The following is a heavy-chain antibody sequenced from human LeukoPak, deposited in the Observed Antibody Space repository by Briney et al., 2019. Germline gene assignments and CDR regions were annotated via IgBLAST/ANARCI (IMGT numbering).Heavy chain of an antibody. D-gene: IGHD3-9*01. Sequence: ASVKVSCKASGYTFTSYYMHWVRQAPGQGLEWMGIINPSGGSTSYAQKFQGRVTMTRDMSTSTVYMELSSLRSEDTAVYYCARGADYDILTGYLPQPPRDWGQGTLVTVSS. V-gene: IGHV1-46*01. CDR2: INPSGGST. J-gene: IGHJ4*02. CDR3: ARGADYDILTGYLPQPPRD. CDR1: GYTFTSYY.